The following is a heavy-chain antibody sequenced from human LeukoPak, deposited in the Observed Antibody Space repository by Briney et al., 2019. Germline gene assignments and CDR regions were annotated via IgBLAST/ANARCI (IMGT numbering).Heavy chain of an antibody. J-gene: IGHJ4*02. CDR2: IYYSGST. Sequence: SETLSLTCTFTGCSIRSGDYYWSWIRQPPGEGLEWIGYIYYSGSTYYNPSLKSRVTISVDTSKSHFSLKLSSVTAADTAVYYCDSEGSYYYFDYWGQGTLVTVYS. V-gene: IGHV4-30-4*08. CDR3: DSEGSYYYFDY. CDR1: GCSIRSGDYY. D-gene: IGHD1-26*01.